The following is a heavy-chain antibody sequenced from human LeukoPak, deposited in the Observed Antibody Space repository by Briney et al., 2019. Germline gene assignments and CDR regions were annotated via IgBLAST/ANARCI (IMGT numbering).Heavy chain of an antibody. CDR1: GGSISSSNW. V-gene: IGHV4-4*02. Sequence: SGTVSLTCAVSGGSISSSNWWSWVRQPPGKGLEWIGEIYHSGSTNYNPSLKSRVTISVDKSKNQFSLKLSSVTAADTAVYYCAKRGSSWYPEYFQHWGEGNLVPVSS. J-gene: IGHJ1*01. CDR3: AKRGSSWYPEYFQH. D-gene: IGHD6-13*01. CDR2: IYHSGST.